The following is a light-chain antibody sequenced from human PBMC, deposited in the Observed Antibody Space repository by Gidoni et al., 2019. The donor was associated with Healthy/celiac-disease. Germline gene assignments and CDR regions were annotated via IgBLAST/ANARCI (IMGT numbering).Light chain of an antibody. CDR2: GNS. Sequence: QSVLTPPPSVSVAPGQRVTISCTGSSSNIGAGYDVHWYQQLPGTAPKLLIYGNSNRPSGVPDRFSGSKSGTSASLAITGLQAEDEADYYCQSYDSSLRVFGGGTKLTVL. CDR3: QSYDSSLRV. J-gene: IGLJ3*02. V-gene: IGLV1-40*01. CDR1: SSNIGAGYD.